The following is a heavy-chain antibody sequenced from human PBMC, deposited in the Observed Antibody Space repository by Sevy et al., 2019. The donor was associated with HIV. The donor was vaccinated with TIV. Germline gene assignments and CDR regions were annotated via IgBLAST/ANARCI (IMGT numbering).Heavy chain of an antibody. CDR3: VEDKNDYGGSYFES. Sequence: SETLSLTCAVSHYPIRSAYQWGWIRQSPGKGLEWIGSIYPRGSAFYNPSLKSRLSISVDMSKNQFSLNLRSVTAADTAVYYCVEDKNDYGGSYFESWGPGTLVTVSS. CDR2: IYPRGSA. D-gene: IGHD4-17*01. J-gene: IGHJ4*02. V-gene: IGHV4-38-2*01. CDR1: HYPIRSAYQ.